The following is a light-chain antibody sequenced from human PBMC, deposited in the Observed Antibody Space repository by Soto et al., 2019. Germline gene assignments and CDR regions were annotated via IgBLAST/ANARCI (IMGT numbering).Light chain of an antibody. V-gene: IGKV1-5*03. CDR1: QSISSW. Sequence: DIQMTQSPSTLSASVGDRVTITCRASQSISSWLAWYQQKPGKAPNLLIYKASTLGSGVPSRFSGGGSGTEFTLTISSLQPDDLATYYCQQHSSSSPYTFGQGTMLEI. CDR2: KAS. CDR3: QQHSSSSPYT. J-gene: IGKJ2*01.